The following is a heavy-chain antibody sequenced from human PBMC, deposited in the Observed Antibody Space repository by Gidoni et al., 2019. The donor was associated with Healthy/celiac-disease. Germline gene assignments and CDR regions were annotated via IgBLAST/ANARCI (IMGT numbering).Heavy chain of an antibody. CDR1: GGSISRSNW. J-gene: IGHJ3*02. D-gene: IGHD3-10*01. V-gene: IGHV4-4*02. CDR3: AREASSNYGSGEGAFDI. CDR2: IYHSGST. Sequence: QVQLQESGPGLVKPSGTLSLTCAVSGGSISRSNWWSWVRQPPGKGLEWIGEIYHSGSTNYNPSLKSRVTISVDKSKNQFSLKLSSVTAADTAVYYCAREASSNYGSGEGAFDIWGQGTMVTVSS.